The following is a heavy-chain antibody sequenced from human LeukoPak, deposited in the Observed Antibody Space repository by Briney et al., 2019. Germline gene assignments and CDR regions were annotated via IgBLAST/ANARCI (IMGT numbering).Heavy chain of an antibody. Sequence: GGSLRLSCAASGFTFSTYAMSWVRQAPGKGLEWVSSISGSATNTYYADSVKGRFTISRDKSKNTLDLQMNSLRAEDTAVYYCAKARHYDSSGPFDYWGQGTLVTVSS. V-gene: IGHV3-23*01. CDR3: AKARHYDSSGPFDY. D-gene: IGHD3-22*01. CDR1: GFTFSTYA. J-gene: IGHJ4*02. CDR2: ISGSATNT.